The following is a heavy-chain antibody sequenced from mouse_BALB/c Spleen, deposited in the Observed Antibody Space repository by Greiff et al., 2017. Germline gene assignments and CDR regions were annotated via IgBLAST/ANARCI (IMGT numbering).Heavy chain of an antibody. CDR2: IDPANGNT. J-gene: IGHJ4*01. V-gene: IGHV14-3*02. CDR3: AGIYYDYDGGYAMDY. Sequence: EVQLQQSGAELVKPGASVKLSCTASGFNIKDTYMHWVKQRPEQGLEWIGRIDPANGNTKYDPKFQGKATITADTSSNTVYLQLSSLTSEDTAVYYCAGIYYDYDGGYAMDYWGQGTSVTVSS. D-gene: IGHD2-4*01. CDR1: GFNIKDTY.